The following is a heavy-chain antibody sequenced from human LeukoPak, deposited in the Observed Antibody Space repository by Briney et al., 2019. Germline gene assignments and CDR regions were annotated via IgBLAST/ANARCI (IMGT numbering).Heavy chain of an antibody. CDR1: GYTFASYD. Sequence: VASVKVSCKASGYTFASYDINWVRQATGQGLEWMGWMNPNSGNTGYAQKFQGRVTITRNTSISTAYMELSSLRSEDTAVYYCAREGGVVVTDAFDIWGQGTMVTVSS. CDR3: AREGGVVVTDAFDI. CDR2: MNPNSGNT. J-gene: IGHJ3*02. V-gene: IGHV1-8*03. D-gene: IGHD3-22*01.